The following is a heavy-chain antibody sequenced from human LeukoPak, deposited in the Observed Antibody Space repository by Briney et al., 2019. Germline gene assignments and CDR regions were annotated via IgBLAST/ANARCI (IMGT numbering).Heavy chain of an antibody. CDR2: INSDGSST. D-gene: IGHD1-26*01. J-gene: IGHJ4*02. CDR3: ARDRGSYPYYFDD. V-gene: IGHV3-74*01. CDR1: GSTFSSYW. Sequence: PGGSLRLSCAASGSTFSSYWMHWVRQAPGKGLVWISRINSDGSSTSYADSVKGRFTISRDNAKNTLYLQMSSLRAEDTAVYYCARDRGSYPYYFDDWGQGTLVTVSS.